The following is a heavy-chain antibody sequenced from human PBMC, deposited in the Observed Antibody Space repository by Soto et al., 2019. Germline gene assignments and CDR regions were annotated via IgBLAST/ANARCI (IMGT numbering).Heavy chain of an antibody. CDR3: ATDLEYQLPYNWFAP. J-gene: IGHJ5*02. CDR2: ISGSGGST. CDR1: GFTFSSYA. D-gene: IGHD2-2*01. V-gene: IGHV3-23*01. Sequence: PGGSLRLSCAASGFTFSSYAMSWVRQAPGKGLEWVSAISGSGGSTYYADSVKGRFTISRDNSKNTLYLQMNSLRAEDTAVYYCATDLEYQLPYNWFAPWGQGTLVTVSS.